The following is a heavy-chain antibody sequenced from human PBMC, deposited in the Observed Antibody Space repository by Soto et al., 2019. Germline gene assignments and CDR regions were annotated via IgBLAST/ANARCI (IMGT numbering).Heavy chain of an antibody. CDR3: ARRHCSSSSCPFDY. V-gene: IGHV2-5*02. CDR1: GFSLTTTGVG. Sequence: QITLKESGPTLVNPTQTLTLTCAFSGFSLTTTGVGVAWIRQPPGKALEWLALIYWDDDNRYRLSLKSRLTITKATSKNQVVLTMTNMDPADTAKYYCARRHCSSSSCPFDYWGQGTLVTVSS. D-gene: IGHD2-2*01. CDR2: IYWDDDN. J-gene: IGHJ4*02.